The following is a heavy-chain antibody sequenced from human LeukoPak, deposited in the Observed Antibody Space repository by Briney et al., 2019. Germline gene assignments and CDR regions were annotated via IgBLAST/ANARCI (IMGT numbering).Heavy chain of an antibody. V-gene: IGHV1-18*01. D-gene: IGHD6-19*01. CDR3: ARAFRRLTYNWFDP. CDR2: ISAYNGNT. CDR1: GYTFTSYG. Sequence: AASVKVSCKASGYTFTSYGISWVRQAPGQGLEWMGWISAYNGNTNYAQKLQGRVTMTTDTSTSTAYMELRSLRSDDTAVYYCARAFRRLTYNWFDPWGQGTLVTVSS. J-gene: IGHJ5*02.